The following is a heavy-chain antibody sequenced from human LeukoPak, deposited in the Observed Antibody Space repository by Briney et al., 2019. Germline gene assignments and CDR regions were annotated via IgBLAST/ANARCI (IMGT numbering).Heavy chain of an antibody. J-gene: IGHJ4*02. Sequence: GGSLSLYCAASGFTFSSHSMSWVRQAPGKGLEWRATIKQAGSEKNYVDSVKGGFTISRDNAKNSLYLQMNSLRVEDTAVYYCARGRGNYWGQGTLVTVFS. CDR1: GFTFSSHS. CDR3: ARGRGNY. CDR2: IKQAGSEK. V-gene: IGHV3-7*04. D-gene: IGHD3-10*01.